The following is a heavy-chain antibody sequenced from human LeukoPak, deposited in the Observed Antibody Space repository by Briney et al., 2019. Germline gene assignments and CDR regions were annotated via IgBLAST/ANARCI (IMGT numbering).Heavy chain of an antibody. J-gene: IGHJ4*01. CDR1: GGSISSSSYY. Sequence: SETLSLTCTVSGGSISSSSYYWGWIRQPPGKGLEWIGSIYYSGRTYYNPSLKSRVTISVDTSKNQFSLKLRSVTAADTAVYYCARAPGTTFDYWGHGNMVTVSS. CDR3: ARAPGTTFDY. V-gene: IGHV4-39*07. CDR2: IYYSGRT. D-gene: IGHD4-17*01.